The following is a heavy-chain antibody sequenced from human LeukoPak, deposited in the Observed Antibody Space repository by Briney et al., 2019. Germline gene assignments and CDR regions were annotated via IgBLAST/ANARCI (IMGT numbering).Heavy chain of an antibody. CDR2: MSSGGTFV. J-gene: IGHJ4*02. CDR3: ATLGCPGENCPRAGRALGGY. V-gene: IGHV3-21*01. D-gene: IGHD2-8*02. Sequence: GSLRLSCTGSGFTFSSYTLHWVRQAPGKELEWVSSMSSGGTFVFYADSVTGRFTISRDNAGKFLYLQMDSLRAEDTAIYYCATLGCPGENCPRAGRALGGYWGPGTLVTVSS. CDR1: GFTFSSYT.